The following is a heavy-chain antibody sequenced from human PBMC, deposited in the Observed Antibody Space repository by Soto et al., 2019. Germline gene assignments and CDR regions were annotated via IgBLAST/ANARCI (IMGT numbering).Heavy chain of an antibody. V-gene: IGHV2-26*01. CDR1: GFSLSNARMG. J-gene: IGHJ4*02. Sequence: QVTLKESGPVLVKPTETLTLTCTVSGFSLSNARMGVGWIRQPPGKALEWLAHIFSNDEKSYSTSLKSRLTISKDTSKSQVVLTMTNMDPVDTATYYCARISGFWSGYPLDYWGQGTLVTVSS. CDR3: ARISGFWSGYPLDY. D-gene: IGHD3-3*01. CDR2: IFSNDEK.